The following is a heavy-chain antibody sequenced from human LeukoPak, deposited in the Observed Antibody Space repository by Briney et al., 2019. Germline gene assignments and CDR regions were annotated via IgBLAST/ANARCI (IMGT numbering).Heavy chain of an antibody. D-gene: IGHD5-18*01. J-gene: IGHJ6*02. CDR3: ARDGGYTSAGYYGMDD. Sequence: SVKVSCKASGGTFSSYAISWVRQAPGQGLEWMGRIIPILGIANYAQKSQGRVTITADKSTSTAYMELSSLRSEDTAVYYCARDGGYTSAGYYGMDDWGQGTTVTVSS. V-gene: IGHV1-69*04. CDR1: GGTFSSYA. CDR2: IIPILGIA.